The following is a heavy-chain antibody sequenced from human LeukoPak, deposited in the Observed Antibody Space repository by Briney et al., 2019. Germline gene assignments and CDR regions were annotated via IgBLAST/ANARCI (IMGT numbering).Heavy chain of an antibody. CDR1: GGTFSSYA. V-gene: IGHV1-69*05. D-gene: IGHD2-2*01. CDR2: IIPIFGTA. CDR3: ARSKDIVVVPYYYYYMDV. Sequence: ASVKVSCKASGGTFSSYAISWVRQAPGQALEWMGGIIPIFGTANYAQKFQGRVTITTDESTSTAYMELSSLRSEDTSVYYCARSKDIVVVPYYYYYMDVWGKGTTVTVSS. J-gene: IGHJ6*03.